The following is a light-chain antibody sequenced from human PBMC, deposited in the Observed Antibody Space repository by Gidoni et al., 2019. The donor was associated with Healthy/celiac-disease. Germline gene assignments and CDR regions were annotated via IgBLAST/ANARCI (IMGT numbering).Light chain of an antibody. J-gene: IGKJ2*01. CDR2: AES. Sequence: DIQMTQSPSSLSASVGDRVTITCRASQSISSYLNWYQQKPGKAPKLLIYAESSLQSGVPSRFSGSGSGTDFTLTISSLQPEDFATYYCQQSYSTPRTVGQGTKLEIK. CDR3: QQSYSTPRT. CDR1: QSISSY. V-gene: IGKV1-39*01.